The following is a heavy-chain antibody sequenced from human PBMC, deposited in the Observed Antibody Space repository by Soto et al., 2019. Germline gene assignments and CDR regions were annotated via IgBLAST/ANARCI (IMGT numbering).Heavy chain of an antibody. V-gene: IGHV1-69*01. CDR1: GFTFSSYA. Sequence: VQLLESGGGLVQPGGSLRLSCAASGFTFSSYAMSWVRQAPGKGLEWMGGIIPIFGTANYAQKFQGRVTITADESTSTAYMELSSLRSEDTAVYYCASASYGSFNNYYYGMDVWGQGTTVTVSS. CDR2: IIPIFGTA. CDR3: ASASYGSFNNYYYGMDV. D-gene: IGHD5-18*01. J-gene: IGHJ6*02.